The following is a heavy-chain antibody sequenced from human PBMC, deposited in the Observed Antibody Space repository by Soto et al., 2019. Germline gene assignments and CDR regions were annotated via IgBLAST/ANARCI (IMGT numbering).Heavy chain of an antibody. Sequence: QVQLVQSGAEVKEPGSAVKVSCKAPADSFSSYGISWVRQAPGQGVEWMGGIIPIFGTTNYAEKFQGRDTITADASTNTAYMELSSLRSEDTALYYCARVFPDGWVEPGVVRGYLDTWGRGTLVTVSS. CDR3: ARVFPDGWVEPGVVRGYLDT. J-gene: IGHJ4*02. CDR2: IIPIFGTT. D-gene: IGHD3-3*01. CDR1: ADSFSSYG. V-gene: IGHV1-69*01.